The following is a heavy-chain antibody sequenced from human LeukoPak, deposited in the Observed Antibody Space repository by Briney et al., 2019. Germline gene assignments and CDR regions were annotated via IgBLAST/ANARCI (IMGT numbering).Heavy chain of an antibody. D-gene: IGHD2-21*02. V-gene: IGHV3-30-3*01. Sequence: PGGSLRLSCAASGFTFSSYAMSWVRQAPGKGLEWVAVISYDGSNKYYADSVKGRFTISRDNSKNTLYLQMNSLRAEDTAVYYCARDLLVVVTAHRLGYWGQGTLVTVSS. CDR1: GFTFSSYA. CDR3: ARDLLVVVTAHRLGY. J-gene: IGHJ4*02. CDR2: ISYDGSNK.